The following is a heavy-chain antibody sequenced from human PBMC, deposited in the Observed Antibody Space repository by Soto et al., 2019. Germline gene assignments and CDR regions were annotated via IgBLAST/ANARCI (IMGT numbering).Heavy chain of an antibody. Sequence: ASVKVSCKASGYTLIMYYIHWMRQAPGQGLEWMGLINPSGGSTTYAQKFQGRVTMTRDTSTSTVYMDLSSLRSEDTAVYYCARDCISTSCYVDAFDIWGQGTMVTVSS. J-gene: IGHJ3*02. CDR2: INPSGGST. CDR3: ARDCISTSCYVDAFDI. V-gene: IGHV1-46*01. CDR1: GYTLIMYY. D-gene: IGHD2-2*01.